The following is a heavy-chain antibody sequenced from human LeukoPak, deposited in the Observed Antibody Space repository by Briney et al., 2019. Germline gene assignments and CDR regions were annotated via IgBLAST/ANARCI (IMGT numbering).Heavy chain of an antibody. CDR3: AKDQSSGWYYFDY. J-gene: IGHJ4*02. D-gene: IGHD6-19*01. CDR1: GSTFSSYA. V-gene: IGHV3-30-3*01. Sequence: GGSLRLSCAASGSTFSSYAMHWVRQAPGKGLEWVAVISYDGSNKYYADSVKGRFTISRDNSKNTLYLQMNSLRAEDTAVYYCAKDQSSGWYYFDYWGQGTLVTVSS. CDR2: ISYDGSNK.